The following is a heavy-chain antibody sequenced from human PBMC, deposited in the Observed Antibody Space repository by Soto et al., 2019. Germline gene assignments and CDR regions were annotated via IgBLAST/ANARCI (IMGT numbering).Heavy chain of an antibody. CDR3: AKEAIDPYCGGDCFEDY. V-gene: IGHV3-30*18. CDR1: GFTFSSYG. Sequence: QVQLVESGGGVVQPGRSLRLSCAASGFTFSSYGMHWVRQAPGKGLEWVAVISYDGSNKYYADSVKGRFTISRDNSKNTLYLQMNSLRAEDTAVYYCAKEAIDPYCGGDCFEDYWGQGTLVTVSS. D-gene: IGHD2-21*02. J-gene: IGHJ4*02. CDR2: ISYDGSNK.